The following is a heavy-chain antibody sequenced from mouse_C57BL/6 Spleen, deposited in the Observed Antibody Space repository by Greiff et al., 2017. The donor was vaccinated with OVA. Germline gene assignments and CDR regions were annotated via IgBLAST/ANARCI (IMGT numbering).Heavy chain of an antibody. CDR1: GYTFTSYW. D-gene: IGHD2-5*01. CDR2: IYPGSGST. CDR3: ARRDYSNFYFDY. V-gene: IGHV1-55*01. Sequence: VKLQEPGAELVKPGASVKMSCKASGYTFTSYWITWVKQRPGQGLEWIGDIYPGSGSTNYNEKFKSKATLTVDTSSSTAYMQLSSLTSEDSAVYYCARRDYSNFYFDYWGQGTTLTVSS. J-gene: IGHJ2*01.